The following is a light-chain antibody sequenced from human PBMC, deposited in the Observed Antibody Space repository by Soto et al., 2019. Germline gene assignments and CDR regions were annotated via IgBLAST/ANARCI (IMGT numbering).Light chain of an antibody. Sequence: QSVLTQPAAVSGSPGQSITISCTGTSSDIGGHNFVSWYQHHPGKAPKLLIYEVSYRASGVSNRFTGSKSANTASLTISGLQDEDEADYSCSSYTPSSYVVFGGGTKLTVL. CDR2: EVS. CDR3: SSYTPSSYVV. V-gene: IGLV2-14*01. CDR1: SSDIGGHNF. J-gene: IGLJ2*01.